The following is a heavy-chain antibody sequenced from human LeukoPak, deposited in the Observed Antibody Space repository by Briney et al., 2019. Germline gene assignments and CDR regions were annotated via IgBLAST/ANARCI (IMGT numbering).Heavy chain of an antibody. J-gene: IGHJ4*02. CDR2: ISSSSSYI. CDR3: ARWFGSGWYRAGYFDY. CDR1: GFAFSSYS. Sequence: GGSLRLSCAASGFAFSSYSMNWVRQAPGKGLEWVSSISSSSSYIYYADSVKGRRSISRDKSKNTLYLDINNLRGQDTAIYYCARWFGSGWYRAGYFDYWGQGSLVTVSS. V-gene: IGHV3-21*04. D-gene: IGHD2-15*01.